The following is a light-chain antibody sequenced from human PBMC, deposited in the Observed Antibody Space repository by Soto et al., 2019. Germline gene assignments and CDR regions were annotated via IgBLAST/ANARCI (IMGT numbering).Light chain of an antibody. Sequence: EIVLTQSPGTLSLSPGERATLSCRASQSVSSSYLAWYQQKPGQAPRLLIYGASSRATGIPDRFSGSESGTDFDLTISRLEPEDFAVYYCQQYGSSPPITFGQGTRLEIK. J-gene: IGKJ5*01. CDR2: GAS. CDR3: QQYGSSPPIT. CDR1: QSVSSSY. V-gene: IGKV3-20*01.